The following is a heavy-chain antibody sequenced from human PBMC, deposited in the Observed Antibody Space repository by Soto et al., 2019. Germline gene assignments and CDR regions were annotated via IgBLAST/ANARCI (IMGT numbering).Heavy chain of an antibody. CDR1: GFTFSSYA. D-gene: IGHD1-26*01. CDR2: ISGSGGTT. Sequence: PGGSLRLSCVASGFTFSSYAMSWVRQAPGKGLEWVSAISGSGGTTYYADSVKGRFTISRDNSKNTLYLQMNSLRAEDTAVYYCAKSPSELPSYFDYWGQGTLVTVSS. J-gene: IGHJ4*02. CDR3: AKSPSELPSYFDY. V-gene: IGHV3-23*01.